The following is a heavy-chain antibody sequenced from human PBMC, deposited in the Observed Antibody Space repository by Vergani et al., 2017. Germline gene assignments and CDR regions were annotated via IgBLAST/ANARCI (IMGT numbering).Heavy chain of an antibody. CDR1: GFTFDDYG. J-gene: IGHJ4*02. D-gene: IGHD3-22*01. CDR2: INWNGGST. CDR3: ASQYYYDSSGKRGY. Sequence: EVQLVESGGGVVRPGGSLRLSCAASGFTFDDYGMSWVRQAPGKGLEWVSGINWNGGSTGYADSVKGRFTISRDNAKNSLYLQMNRLRAEDTALYYCASQYYYDSSGKRGYWGQGTLVTVSS. V-gene: IGHV3-20*04.